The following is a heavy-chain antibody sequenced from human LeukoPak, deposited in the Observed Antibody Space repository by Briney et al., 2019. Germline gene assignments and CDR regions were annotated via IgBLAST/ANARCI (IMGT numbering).Heavy chain of an antibody. CDR2: INSDGSST. CDR1: GFTFSSYW. V-gene: IGHV3-74*01. J-gene: IGHJ4*02. CDR3: AKDKGASGTMIVVVISPFDY. Sequence: GGSLRLSCAASGFTFSSYWMHWVRQAPGKGLVWVSRINSDGSSTSYADSVKGRFTISRDNSKNTLYLQMSSLRAEDTAVYYCAKDKGASGTMIVVVISPFDYWGQGTLVTVSS. D-gene: IGHD3-22*01.